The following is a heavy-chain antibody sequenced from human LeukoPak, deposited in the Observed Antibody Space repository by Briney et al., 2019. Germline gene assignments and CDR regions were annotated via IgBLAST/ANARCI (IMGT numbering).Heavy chain of an antibody. Sequence: GGSLRLSCAASGFTFSSYAMSWVRQAPGKGLEWVSAISGSGGSTYYADSVKGRFTISRDNSKNTLYLQMNSLRVEDTAVYYCAKGDSSGYYNYFDYWGQGTLVTVSS. J-gene: IGHJ4*02. CDR2: ISGSGGST. V-gene: IGHV3-23*01. D-gene: IGHD3-22*01. CDR3: AKGDSSGYYNYFDY. CDR1: GFTFSSYA.